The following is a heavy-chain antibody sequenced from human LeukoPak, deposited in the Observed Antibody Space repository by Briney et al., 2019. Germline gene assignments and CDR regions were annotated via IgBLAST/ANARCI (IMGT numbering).Heavy chain of an antibody. CDR2: IIPIFGTA. CDR1: GGTFSSYA. Sequence: SVKVSCKASGGTFSSYAISWVRQSPGQGLEWMGGIIPIFGTANYAQKFQGRVTITADESTSTAYMELSSLRSEDTAVYYCARGSRGYSYGWYFDYWGQGTLVTVSS. D-gene: IGHD5-18*01. J-gene: IGHJ4*02. V-gene: IGHV1-69*13. CDR3: ARGSRGYSYGWYFDY.